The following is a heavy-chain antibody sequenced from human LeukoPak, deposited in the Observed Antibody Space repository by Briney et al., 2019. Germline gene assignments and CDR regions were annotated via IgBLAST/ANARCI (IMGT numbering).Heavy chain of an antibody. CDR1: GGSISSTTYY. Sequence: SETLSLTCTVSGGSISSTTYYWGWVRQPPGKGLEWIGCIYYSGSTYYIPSLKSRVTISLDTSKKQFSLNLSSVTAADTAVYYCARESRYCSGASCYSDAFDIWGQGTRVTVSS. CDR3: ARESRYCSGASCYSDAFDI. D-gene: IGHD2-15*01. CDR2: IYYSGST. V-gene: IGHV4-39*07. J-gene: IGHJ3*02.